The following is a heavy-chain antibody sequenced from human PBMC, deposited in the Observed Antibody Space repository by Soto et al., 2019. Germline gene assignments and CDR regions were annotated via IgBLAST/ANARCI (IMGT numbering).Heavy chain of an antibody. D-gene: IGHD1-20*01. CDR2: INPSGGST. V-gene: IGHV1-46*01. CDR3: ARNPGRTYNWTSIGKVDYYGMDV. J-gene: IGHJ6*02. CDR1: GYTFTSYY. Sequence: ASVKVSCKASGYTFTSYYMHWVRQAPGQGLEWMGIINPSGGSTSYAQKFQGRVTMTRDTSTSTVYMELSSLRSEDTAVYYCARNPGRTYNWTSIGKVDYYGMDVWGQGTTVTVSS.